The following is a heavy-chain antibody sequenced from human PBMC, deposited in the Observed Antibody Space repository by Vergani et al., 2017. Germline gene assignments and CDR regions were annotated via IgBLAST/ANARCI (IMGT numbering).Heavy chain of an antibody. D-gene: IGHD3-3*01. CDR3: ARDSTNFYYDFWSGYYQDWFDP. CDR2: IYTSGST. Sequence: QVQLQESGPGLVKPSETLSLTCTVSGGSISSYYWSWIRQPAGKGLEWIGRIYTSGSTNYNPSLKSRVTMSVDTSKNPFSLKLSSVTAADTAVYYCARDSTNFYYDFWSGYYQDWFDPWGQGTLVTVSS. CDR1: GGSISSYY. J-gene: IGHJ5*02. V-gene: IGHV4-4*07.